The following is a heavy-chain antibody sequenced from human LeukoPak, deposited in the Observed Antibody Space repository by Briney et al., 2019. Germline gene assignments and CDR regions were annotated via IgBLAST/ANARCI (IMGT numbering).Heavy chain of an antibody. Sequence: ASVKVSCKASGYTFTSYGISWVRQAPGQGLEWMGWISAYNGNTNYAQKLQGRVTMTTDTSTSTAYMELRSLRSDDTAVYYCARAYDYVWGSYRYCSFEYWGQGTLVTVPS. CDR3: ARAYDYVWGSYRYCSFEY. J-gene: IGHJ4*02. D-gene: IGHD3-16*02. V-gene: IGHV1-18*01. CDR1: GYTFTSYG. CDR2: ISAYNGNT.